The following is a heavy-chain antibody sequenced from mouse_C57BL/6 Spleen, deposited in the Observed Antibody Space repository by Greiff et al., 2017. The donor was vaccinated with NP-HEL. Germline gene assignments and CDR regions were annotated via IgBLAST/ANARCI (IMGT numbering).Heavy chain of an antibody. D-gene: IGHD1-1*01. CDR2: INPNNGGT. CDR1: GYTFTDYY. J-gene: IGHJ1*03. Sequence: EVQLQQSGPELVKPGASVKISCKASGYTFTDYYMNWVKQSHGKSLEWIGDINPNNGGTSYNQKFKGKATLTVDKSSSTAYMELRSLTSEDSAVYYCARSGNLLLREGYFDVWGTGTTVTVSS. CDR3: ARSGNLLLREGYFDV. V-gene: IGHV1-26*01.